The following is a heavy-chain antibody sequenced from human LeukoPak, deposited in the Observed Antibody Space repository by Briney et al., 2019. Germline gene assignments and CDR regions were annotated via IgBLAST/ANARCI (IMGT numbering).Heavy chain of an antibody. V-gene: IGHV4-59*01. D-gene: IGHD6-19*01. CDR3: AREGKLMGYSGGLGFIY. J-gene: IGHJ4*02. Sequence: PSENLSLTCTVSGGSISTYYWSWIRQSPGKGLEWIGNIYYSGSTIYSPSLKSRVTISVDTSKNQFSLNLTSVTAADTAVYYCAREGKLMGYSGGLGFIYWGQGTLVTVSS. CDR1: GGSISTYY. CDR2: IYYSGST.